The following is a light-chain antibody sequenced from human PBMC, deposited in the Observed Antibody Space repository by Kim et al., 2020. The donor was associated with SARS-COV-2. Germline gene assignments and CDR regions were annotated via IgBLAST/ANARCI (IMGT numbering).Light chain of an antibody. J-gene: IGLJ1*01. V-gene: IGLV3-19*01. Sequence: AALGQTVRITCQGDSLRSYYASWYQQKPGQAPVLVIYGKNNRPSGIPDRFSGSSSGNTASLTITGAQAEDEADYYCNSRDSSGNHYVFGTGTKVT. CDR2: GKN. CDR1: SLRSYY. CDR3: NSRDSSGNHYV.